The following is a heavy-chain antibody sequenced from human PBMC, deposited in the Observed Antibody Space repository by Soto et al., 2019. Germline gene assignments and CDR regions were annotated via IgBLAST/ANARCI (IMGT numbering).Heavy chain of an antibody. D-gene: IGHD3-10*01. V-gene: IGHV3-23*01. CDR3: AKSAGVAGVKTPPFDP. CDR2: ISGSGGST. J-gene: IGHJ5*02. CDR1: GFTFSSYA. Sequence: GGSLRLSCAASGFTFSSYAMSWVRQAPGKGLEWVSAISGSGGSTYYADSVKGRFTISRDNSKNTLYLQMNSLRAEDTAVYYCAKSAGVAGVKTPPFDPWGQGTLVTVSS.